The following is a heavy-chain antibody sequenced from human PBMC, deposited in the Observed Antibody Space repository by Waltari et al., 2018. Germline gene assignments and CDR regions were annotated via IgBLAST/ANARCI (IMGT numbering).Heavy chain of an antibody. D-gene: IGHD2-2*01. CDR3: ARVDGYCSSTSCYHHYYYYYGMDV. Sequence: QVQLQQWGAGLLKPSETLSLTCAVHGGSFSGYYWSWIRQPPGKGLAWIGEINHSGSTNYNPSLKSRVTIAVDTSKNKFSLRLSSVSDTDTGVDYCARVDGYCSSTSCYHHYYYYYGMDVWGQGTTVTVSS. J-gene: IGHJ6*02. V-gene: IGHV4-34*01. CDR2: INHSGST. CDR1: GGSFSGYY.